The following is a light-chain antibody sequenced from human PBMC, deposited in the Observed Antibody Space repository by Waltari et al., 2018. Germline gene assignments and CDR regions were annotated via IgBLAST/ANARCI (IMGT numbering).Light chain of an antibody. CDR2: KAS. Sequence: DIQMTQSPSTLSASVGDRVTITCRASQSISNWLAWYQQKPGKAPKLLIYKASTLESGVPSRCSGSGSGTEFTLTISSLQPDDFATYYCQQYNSYSLLTFGGGTKVEIK. CDR3: QQYNSYSLLT. V-gene: IGKV1-5*03. J-gene: IGKJ4*01. CDR1: QSISNW.